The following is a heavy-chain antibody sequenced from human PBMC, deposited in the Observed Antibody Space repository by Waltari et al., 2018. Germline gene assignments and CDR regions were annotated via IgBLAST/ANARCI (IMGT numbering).Heavy chain of an antibody. Sequence: QVQLQQWGAGLLKPSETLSLTCAVYGGSFSGYYWSWIRQPPGKGLEWIGEINHSGSTNYNPSLKGRVTISVDTSKNQFSLKLSSVTAADTAVYYCARAHQNSSSCYMDVWGKGTTVTVSS. CDR1: GGSFSGYY. CDR3: ARAHQNSSSCYMDV. J-gene: IGHJ6*03. CDR2: INHSGST. V-gene: IGHV4-34*01. D-gene: IGHD6-13*01.